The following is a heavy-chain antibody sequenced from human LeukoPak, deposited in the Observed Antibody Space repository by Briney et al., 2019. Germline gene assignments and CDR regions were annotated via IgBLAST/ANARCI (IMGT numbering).Heavy chain of an antibody. CDR3: ARDTAMVRGDAFDI. V-gene: IGHV3-30*02. Sequence: GGSLRLSCAASGFTFSSYGMHWVRQAPGRGPEWVAFIRYDGSNKYYADSVKGRFTISRDNSKNTLYLQMNSLRAEDTAVYYCARDTAMVRGDAFDIWGQGTMVTVSS. CDR2: IRYDGSNK. CDR1: GFTFSSYG. D-gene: IGHD5-18*01. J-gene: IGHJ3*02.